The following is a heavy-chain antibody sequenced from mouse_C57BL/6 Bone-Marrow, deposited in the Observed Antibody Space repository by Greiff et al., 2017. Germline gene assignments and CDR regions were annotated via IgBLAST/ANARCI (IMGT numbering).Heavy chain of an antibody. CDR1: EYEFPSHD. J-gene: IGHJ3*01. Sequence: EVNVVESGGGLVQPGESLKLSCESNEYEFPSHDMSWVRKTPEKRLELVAAINSDGGSTYYPDTMESRVIISRDKSKKTLYLQMSGLRSEDTALYYCASNPAWFAYWGQGTLVTVSA. CDR2: INSDGGST. V-gene: IGHV5-2*01. CDR3: ASNPAWFAY.